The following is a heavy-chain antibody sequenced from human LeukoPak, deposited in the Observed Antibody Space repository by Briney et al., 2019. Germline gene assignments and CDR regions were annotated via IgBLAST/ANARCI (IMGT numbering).Heavy chain of an antibody. V-gene: IGHV4-38-2*02. Sequence: PSETLSLTCTVSGYSISSGFYWGWIRQSPGKGLDWIGSIHYSKMTFYNPSLKSRVTMSLDTSKNRFSLNLSSVTAADTAVYYCARSDGYGLVGIWGQGTMVTVSS. CDR2: IHYSKMT. CDR1: GYSISSGFY. J-gene: IGHJ3*02. D-gene: IGHD3-10*01. CDR3: ARSDGYGLVGI.